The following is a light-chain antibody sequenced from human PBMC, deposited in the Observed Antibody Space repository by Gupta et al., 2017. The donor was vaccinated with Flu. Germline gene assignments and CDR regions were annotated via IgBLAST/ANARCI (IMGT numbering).Light chain of an antibody. J-gene: IGKJ5*01. CDR2: AAS. V-gene: IGKV1-16*01. Sequence: TIPCRAIQDISTYLAWFQQKPGQAPKSLIYAASTLLSGVPSRFSGSGSGTDFTLTISRLQPEDFAAYYCLQSKRYPLTFGQGTRLEIK. CDR3: LQSKRYPLT. CDR1: QDISTY.